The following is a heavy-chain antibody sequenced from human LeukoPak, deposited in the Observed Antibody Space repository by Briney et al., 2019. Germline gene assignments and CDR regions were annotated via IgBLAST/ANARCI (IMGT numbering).Heavy chain of an antibody. D-gene: IGHD3-16*01. CDR2: IYYSGST. Sequence: SQTLSLTCTVSGGSISSGGYYWSWIRQHPGKGLEWIGYIYYSGSTYYNPSLKSRVTISVETSKNQFSLKLTSVTAADTAVYYCAREGTLGDLIWGQGTMVTVSS. J-gene: IGHJ3*02. CDR1: GGSISSGGYY. V-gene: IGHV4-31*03. CDR3: AREGTLGDLI.